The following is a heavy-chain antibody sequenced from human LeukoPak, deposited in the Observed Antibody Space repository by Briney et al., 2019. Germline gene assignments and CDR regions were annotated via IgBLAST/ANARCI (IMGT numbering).Heavy chain of an antibody. CDR1: GFTFSSYA. CDR3: ARDKLTGTTGARPDY. Sequence: GRSLRLSCAASGFTFSSYAMHWVRQAPGKGLEWVAVISYDGSKKYYADSVKGRFTISRDNSKNTLYLQMNSLRAEDTAVYYCARDKLTGTTGARPDYWGQGTLVTVSS. D-gene: IGHD1-7*01. J-gene: IGHJ4*02. V-gene: IGHV3-30-3*01. CDR2: ISYDGSKK.